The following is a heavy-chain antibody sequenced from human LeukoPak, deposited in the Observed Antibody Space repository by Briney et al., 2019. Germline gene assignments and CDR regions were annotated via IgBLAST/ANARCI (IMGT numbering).Heavy chain of an antibody. CDR1: GFTFSSYS. CDR3: ARDGSSWYQPGLY. Sequence: PGGSLRLSCAASGFTFSSYSMNWVRQAPGKGLEWVSYISSSSSTIYYADSVKGRFTISRDNAKNSLYLQMNSLRAEDTAVYYCARDGSSWYQPGLYWGQGALVTVSS. J-gene: IGHJ4*02. CDR2: ISSSSSTI. V-gene: IGHV3-48*04. D-gene: IGHD6-13*01.